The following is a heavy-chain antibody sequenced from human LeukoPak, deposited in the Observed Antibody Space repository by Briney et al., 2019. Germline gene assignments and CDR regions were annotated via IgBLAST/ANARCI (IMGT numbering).Heavy chain of an antibody. CDR2: IIPIFGTA. Sequence: SVKVSCKASGGTFSSYAISWVRQAPGQGLGWMGGIIPIFGTANYAQKFQGRVTITADESTSTAYMELSSLRSEDTAVYYCARTKGYSGNDPPHFDYWGQGTLVTVSS. CDR3: ARTKGYSGNDPPHFDY. D-gene: IGHD5-12*01. V-gene: IGHV1-69*13. CDR1: GGTFSSYA. J-gene: IGHJ4*02.